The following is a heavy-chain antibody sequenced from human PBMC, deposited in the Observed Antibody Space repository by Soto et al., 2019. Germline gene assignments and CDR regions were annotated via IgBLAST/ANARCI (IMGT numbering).Heavy chain of an antibody. D-gene: IGHD1-7*01. V-gene: IGHV4-4*07. CDR1: GAYVSDFS. Sequence: QVQQLESGPGLVKPWDTLSLTCTVSGAYVSDFSLCWIRQPAGKGLEWIGRITVNGITQYTPSFRSRVTMSMDTSRNQFSLNLQSAPAADTALYYCARESGENWTYEAHWGQGTLVTVSS. J-gene: IGHJ1*01. CDR2: ITVNGIT. CDR3: ARESGENWTYEAH.